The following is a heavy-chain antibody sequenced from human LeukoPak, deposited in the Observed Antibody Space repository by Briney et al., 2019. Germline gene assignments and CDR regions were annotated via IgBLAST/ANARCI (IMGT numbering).Heavy chain of an antibody. CDR3: AKETNSYYYYGMDV. V-gene: IGHV3-23*01. Sequence: GGSLRLSCAASGFTFSSYAMSWVRQAPGKGLEWVSAISGSGGSTYYADSVKGRFTTSRDNSKNTLYLQMNSLRAEDTAVYYCAKETNSYYYYGMDVWGQGTTVTVSS. J-gene: IGHJ6*02. CDR2: ISGSGGST. D-gene: IGHD4-23*01. CDR1: GFTFSSYA.